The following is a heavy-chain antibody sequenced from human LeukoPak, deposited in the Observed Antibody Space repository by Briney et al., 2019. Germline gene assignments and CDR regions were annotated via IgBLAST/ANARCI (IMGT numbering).Heavy chain of an antibody. V-gene: IGHV3-74*01. CDR1: GFTFSSYW. Sequence: GGSLRLSCAASGFTFSSYWMHWVRQAPGKGLVWVSRINSDGSSTSYADSVKGRFTISRDNAKNTLYLQMNSLRAEDTAVYYCARDLGDDSSGYSINDAFDIWGQGTMVTVSS. D-gene: IGHD3-22*01. CDR2: INSDGSST. CDR3: ARDLGDDSSGYSINDAFDI. J-gene: IGHJ3*02.